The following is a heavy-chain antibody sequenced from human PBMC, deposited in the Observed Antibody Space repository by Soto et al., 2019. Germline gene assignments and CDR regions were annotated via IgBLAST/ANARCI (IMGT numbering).Heavy chain of an antibody. J-gene: IGHJ4*02. CDR1: GGSFSGYY. CDR3: AGVFGGVVIKPFDY. Sequence: SETLSLTCAVYGGSFSGYYWSWIRQPPGKGLEWIGEINHSGSTNYNPSLKSRVTISVDTSKNQFSLKLSSVTAADTAVYYCAGVFGGVVIKPFDYWGQGTLVTVSS. CDR2: INHSGST. V-gene: IGHV4-34*01. D-gene: IGHD3-3*01.